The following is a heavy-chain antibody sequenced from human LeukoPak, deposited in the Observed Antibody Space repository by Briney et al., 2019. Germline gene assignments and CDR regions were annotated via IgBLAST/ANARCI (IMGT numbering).Heavy chain of an antibody. CDR1: GYTFTNYA. Sequence: GASVKVSCKTSGYTFTNYAMHWVRQGPGQTIEWLAWINPANGYTRYSQHFQDRVTVSSDTSADTAYMELSSLRSEDKAIYYCAIRDGHTDHWGQGTLVTVSS. CDR2: INPANGYT. J-gene: IGHJ4*02. CDR3: AIRDGHTDH. D-gene: IGHD5-24*01. V-gene: IGHV1-3*03.